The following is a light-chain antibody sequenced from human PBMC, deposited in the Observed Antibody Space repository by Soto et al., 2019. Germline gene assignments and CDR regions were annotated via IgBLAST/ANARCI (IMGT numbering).Light chain of an antibody. V-gene: IGKV3-20*01. J-gene: IGKJ1*01. Sequence: IVLTQSPVTLALSPGDRATLSCRGSHRGNKAYLVWYQEKPGQAPRRLIYGASSRATGIPDRFSGSGSGTDFTLTISRMEPEDFAVYCCQQYGSSPKTFGQGTKVDIK. CDR1: HRGNKAY. CDR3: QQYGSSPKT. CDR2: GAS.